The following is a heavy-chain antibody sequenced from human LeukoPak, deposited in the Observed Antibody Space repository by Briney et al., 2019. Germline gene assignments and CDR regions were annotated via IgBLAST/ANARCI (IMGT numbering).Heavy chain of an antibody. D-gene: IGHD6-19*01. CDR1: GFTFSDYQ. CDR2: ISSSGSSR. J-gene: IGHJ4*02. CDR3: ARERAVAGLFDY. Sequence: SGGSLRLSCAGSGFTFSDYQMTWVRQAPGKGLEWLSYISSSGSSRYYADSVKGRFTISRDNAKNSLYLQTNSLRAEDTAVYYCARERAVAGLFDYWGQGTLVTVSS. V-gene: IGHV3-48*03.